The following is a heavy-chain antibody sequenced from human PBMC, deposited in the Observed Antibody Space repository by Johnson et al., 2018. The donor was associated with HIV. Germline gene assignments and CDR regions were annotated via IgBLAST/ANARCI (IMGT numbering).Heavy chain of an antibody. V-gene: IGHV3-30*04. CDR3: ARDGGIAATDAFDI. D-gene: IGHD6-13*01. J-gene: IGHJ3*02. Sequence: QVQLVESGGGVVQPGRSLRLSCAASGFTFSSYAMHWVRQAPGKGLEWVAVLSYDGSNKYYADSVKGRFTISRDNSKNTLYLQMNSLRAEDTAVYYCARDGGIAATDAFDIWGQGTMVTVSS. CDR2: LSYDGSNK. CDR1: GFTFSSYA.